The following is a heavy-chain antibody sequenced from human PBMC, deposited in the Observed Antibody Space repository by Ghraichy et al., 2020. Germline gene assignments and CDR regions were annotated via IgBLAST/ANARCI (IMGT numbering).Heavy chain of an antibody. CDR2: ISSSSSYI. D-gene: IGHD1-1*01. CDR1: GFTFSSYS. J-gene: IGHJ6*02. CDR3: ARGNDRTYYYYGMDV. V-gene: IGHV3-21*01. Sequence: GGSLRLSCAASGFTFSSYSMNWVRQAPGKGLEWVSSISSSSSYIYYADSVKGRFTISRDNAKNSLYLQMNSLRAEDTAVYYCARGNDRTYYYYGMDVWGQGTTVTVSS.